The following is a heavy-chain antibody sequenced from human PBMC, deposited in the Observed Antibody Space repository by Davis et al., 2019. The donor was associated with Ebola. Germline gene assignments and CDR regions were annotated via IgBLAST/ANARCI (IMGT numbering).Heavy chain of an antibody. CDR1: GFTFSSYS. CDR2: IGSGGGDI. CDR3: AKGPPLEWFDP. V-gene: IGHV3-23*01. Sequence: GESLKISCAASGFTFSSYSMNWVRQAPGKGLEWVSVIGSGGGDIQYADFVKGRFTISRDNSKNTLYLQMNSLRAEDTAIYYCAKGPPLEWFDPWGQGTLVTVSS. D-gene: IGHD3-3*01. J-gene: IGHJ5*02.